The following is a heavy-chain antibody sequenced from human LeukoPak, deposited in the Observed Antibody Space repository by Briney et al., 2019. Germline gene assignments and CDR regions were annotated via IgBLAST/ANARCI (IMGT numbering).Heavy chain of an antibody. CDR2: IYYSGTT. Sequence: SETLSLTCTVSGGSISRYYWIWTRQPPGQGLEWIGYIYYSGTTYYNPSLQSRVTMSVDTSKNQFSLKLSSVTAADTAVYYCARLDKHTGSWLPDYWGQGTLVTVSS. CDR3: ARLDKHTGSWLPDY. CDR1: GGSISRYY. V-gene: IGHV4-59*08. D-gene: IGHD6-13*01. J-gene: IGHJ4*02.